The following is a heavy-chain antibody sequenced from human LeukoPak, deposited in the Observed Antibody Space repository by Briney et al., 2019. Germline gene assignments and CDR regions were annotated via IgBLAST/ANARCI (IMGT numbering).Heavy chain of an antibody. V-gene: IGHV1-8*03. D-gene: IGHD5-24*01. CDR1: GYTFTSYD. CDR2: MTPNSGIT. CDR3: ARGRDGYNFGYLDL. J-gene: IGHJ2*01. Sequence: GASVKVSCKASGYTFTSYDINCVRQATGQGLEWMGWMTPNSGITGYAQKFQGRVTITRNTSITTAYMELSSLRSEDTAVYYCARGRDGYNFGYLDLWGRGTLVTVSS.